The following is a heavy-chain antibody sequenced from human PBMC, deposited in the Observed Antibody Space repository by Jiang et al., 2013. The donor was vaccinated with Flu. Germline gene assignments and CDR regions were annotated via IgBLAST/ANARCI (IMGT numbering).Heavy chain of an antibody. D-gene: IGHD3-3*01. CDR3: ARVFEDVDHDT. V-gene: IGHV2-70*11. CDR2: IDWDGDR. Sequence: KPTQTLTVTCSLSGFSLSTYGMSVSWIRQPPGKALEWLARIDWDGDRHYNPSLKTRLTISKGATDTLVLLTMTTMDPVDTGTYFCARVFEDVDHDTWGQGTHVTVSA. J-gene: IGHJ5*02. CDR1: GFSLSTYGMS.